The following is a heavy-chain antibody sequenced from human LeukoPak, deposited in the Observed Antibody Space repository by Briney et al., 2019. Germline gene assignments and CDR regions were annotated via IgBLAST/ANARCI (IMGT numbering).Heavy chain of an antibody. J-gene: IGHJ4*02. CDR2: IYTSGST. Sequence: SQALSLTCTVSGASISSGDYHWNWIRQPPGKGLEWIGRIYTSGSTNYNPSLKSRVTMSVDTSKNQFSLKLSSVTAADTAVYYCARVSGTWFDYWGQGTLVTVSS. D-gene: IGHD1-26*01. CDR3: ARVSGTWFDY. V-gene: IGHV4-61*02. CDR1: GASISSGDYH.